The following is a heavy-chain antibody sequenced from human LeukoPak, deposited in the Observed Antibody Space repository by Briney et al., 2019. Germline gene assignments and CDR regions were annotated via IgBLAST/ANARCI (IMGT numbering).Heavy chain of an antibody. CDR2: ISSSSSYI. D-gene: IGHD3-22*01. J-gene: IGHJ3*02. CDR1: GFTFSSYS. CDR3: ARSTHYYDSTYTLAFDI. Sequence: GGSLRLSCAASGFTFSSYSMNWVRQAPGKGLEWVSCISSSSSYIYYADSVKGRFTISRDNAKNSLYLRMNSLRAEDTAVYYCARSTHYYDSTYTLAFDIWGQGTMVTVSS. V-gene: IGHV3-21*05.